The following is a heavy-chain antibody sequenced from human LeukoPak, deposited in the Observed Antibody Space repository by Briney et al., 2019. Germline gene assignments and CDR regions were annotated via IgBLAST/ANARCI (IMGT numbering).Heavy chain of an antibody. CDR1: GFTFSSYW. CDR3: ARDGRPLYTGTTGVWFDP. J-gene: IGHJ5*02. Sequence: GGSLRLSCAASGFTFSSYWMSWVRQAPGEGLEWVANIKQDGSEKYYVDSVKGRFTISRDNAKNSLYLQMNSLRAEDTAVYYCARDGRPLYTGTTGVWFDPWGQGTLVTVSS. D-gene: IGHD1-1*01. V-gene: IGHV3-7*01. CDR2: IKQDGSEK.